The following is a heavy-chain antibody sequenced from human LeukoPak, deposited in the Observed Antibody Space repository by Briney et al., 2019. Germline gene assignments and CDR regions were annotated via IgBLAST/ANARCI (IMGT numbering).Heavy chain of an antibody. J-gene: IGHJ5*02. CDR3: ARVMIGTVNWFDP. Sequence: GGSLRLSCAASGFTFSSYAMSWVRQAPGKGLERVSYISSSSTYSSYADSVKGRFTISRDNAKNSLYLQMNSLRAEDTAVYYCARVMIGTVNWFDPWGQGTLVTVSS. D-gene: IGHD3-22*01. CDR1: GFTFSSYA. CDR2: ISSSSTYS. V-gene: IGHV3-21*05.